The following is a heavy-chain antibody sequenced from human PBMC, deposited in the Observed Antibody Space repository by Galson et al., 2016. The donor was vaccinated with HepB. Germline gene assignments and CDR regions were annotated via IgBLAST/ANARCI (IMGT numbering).Heavy chain of an antibody. Sequence: SVKVSCKASGYTFTSYGISWVRQAPGQGLEWMGWLSGYNGKTNYAQKVQGRITMTTDTSTSTAYMELRSLGSDDAAGYFCARGRSWGGTNRNDYWGQGTLVTVSS. D-gene: IGHD1-14*01. CDR3: ARGRSWGGTNRNDY. V-gene: IGHV1-18*01. CDR1: GYTFTSYG. J-gene: IGHJ4*02. CDR2: LSGYNGKT.